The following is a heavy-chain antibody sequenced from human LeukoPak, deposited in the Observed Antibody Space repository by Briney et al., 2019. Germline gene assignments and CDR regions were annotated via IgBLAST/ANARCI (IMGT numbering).Heavy chain of an antibody. CDR2: IYYSGNT. CDR3: ARTYCSGGSCHFDY. CDR1: GGSISSYY. J-gene: IGHJ4*02. V-gene: IGHV4-59*08. D-gene: IGHD2-15*01. Sequence: KPSETLSLTCTVSGGSISSYYWSWIRQPPGKGLEWIGYIYYSGNTDSNPSLKSRVTISVDTSKNQLSLKLSSVTAADTAVYYCARTYCSGGSCHFDYWGQGTLVTVSS.